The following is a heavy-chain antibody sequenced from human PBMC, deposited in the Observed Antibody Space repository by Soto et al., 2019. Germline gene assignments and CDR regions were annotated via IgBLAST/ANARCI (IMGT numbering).Heavy chain of an antibody. V-gene: IGHV4-39*01. CDR1: GGSISSSSYY. CDR2: IYYSGST. CDR3: ARLRTVSGSFDY. J-gene: IGHJ4*02. D-gene: IGHD1-26*01. Sequence: SETLSLTCTVSGGSISSSSYYWGWIRQPPGKGLEWIGSIYYSGSTYYNPSLKSRVTISVDTSKNQFSLKLISVTAADTAVYYCARLRTVSGSFDYWGQGTLVTVSS.